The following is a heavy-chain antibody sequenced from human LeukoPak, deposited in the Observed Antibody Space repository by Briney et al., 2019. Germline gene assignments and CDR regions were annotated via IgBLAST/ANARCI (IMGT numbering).Heavy chain of an antibody. D-gene: IGHD3-9*01. Sequence: ASVKVSCKASGYTFTSYGISWVRQAPGQGLEWMGWISAYNGNTNYAQTLQGRVTMTTDTSTSTAYMELRSLRSDDTAVYYCARDYDILTGYYGGANKDYWGQGTLVTVSS. CDR3: ARDYDILTGYYGGANKDY. CDR1: GYTFTSYG. CDR2: ISAYNGNT. J-gene: IGHJ4*02. V-gene: IGHV1-18*01.